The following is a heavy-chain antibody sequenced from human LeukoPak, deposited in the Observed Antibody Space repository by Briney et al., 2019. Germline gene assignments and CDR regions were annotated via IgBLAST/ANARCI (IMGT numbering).Heavy chain of an antibody. CDR2: IDSSSTYI. Sequence: PGGSPRLSCAASGFTFSSYSMDWVRQAPGKGLEWVSSIDSSSTYIYYADSVKGRFTISRDNAKNSLFMQMNSLRAEDSAVYYCARESSLGSMDVWGKGTTVTVSS. V-gene: IGHV3-21*01. D-gene: IGHD3-10*01. J-gene: IGHJ6*04. CDR1: GFTFSSYS. CDR3: ARESSLGSMDV.